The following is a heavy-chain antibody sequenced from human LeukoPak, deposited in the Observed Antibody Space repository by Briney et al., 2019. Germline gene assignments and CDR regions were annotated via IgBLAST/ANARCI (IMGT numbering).Heavy chain of an antibody. CDR3: ARDLEYCSTTSCFT. V-gene: IGHV4-4*02. CDR1: GGSISSSNW. J-gene: IGHJ5*02. CDR2: IYHSGST. D-gene: IGHD2-2*01. Sequence: SGTLSLTCAVSGGSISSSNWWSWVRQPPGKGLEWIGEIYHSGSTNYNPSLKGRVTISVDKSKNQFSLKLSSVTAADTAVYYCARDLEYCSTTSCFTWGQGTLVTVSS.